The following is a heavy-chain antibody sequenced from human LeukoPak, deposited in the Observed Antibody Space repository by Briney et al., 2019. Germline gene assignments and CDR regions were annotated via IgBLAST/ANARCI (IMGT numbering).Heavy chain of an antibody. Sequence: ASVKVSCKASGYTFTGYYMHWVRQAPGQGLEWMGWINPNSGGTNYAQMFQGRVTMTRDTSISTAYMALSRLRADDTAGYYCAVGYDFWRGYYPDYWGQGTLGTVSS. CDR2: INPNSGGT. D-gene: IGHD3-3*01. V-gene: IGHV1-2*02. J-gene: IGHJ4*02. CDR3: AVGYDFWRGYYPDY. CDR1: GYTFTGYY.